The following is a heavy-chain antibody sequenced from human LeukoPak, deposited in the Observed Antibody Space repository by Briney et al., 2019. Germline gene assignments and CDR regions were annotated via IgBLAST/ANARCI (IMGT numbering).Heavy chain of an antibody. J-gene: IGHJ4*02. V-gene: IGHV1-2*02. CDR1: GYTFTRYY. CDR3: ASAGIAVAGSLLWFVY. Sequence: ASVKVSCKASGYTFTRYYMHWVRQAPGQGLEWMGWINPNSGGTNYAQKFQGRVTMTRDTSIRTAYMELSRLRTEGTAVYYCASAGIAVAGSLLWFVYWGQGTLVTVSS. CDR2: INPNSGGT. D-gene: IGHD6-19*01.